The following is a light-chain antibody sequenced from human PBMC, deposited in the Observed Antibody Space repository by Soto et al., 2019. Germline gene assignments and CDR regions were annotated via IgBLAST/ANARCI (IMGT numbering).Light chain of an antibody. V-gene: IGKV3-20*01. CDR3: QQFCDSLT. CDR1: QSLSSTY. Sequence: IVLTQSPGTRYFSPRERATLSFMASQSLSSTYLVWYQQKPGPAPRLLIYGATSRASGIPDRFSGSGSGTDFTLTISRLETEDFAVYYCQQFCDSLTFGPGTKVDNK. J-gene: IGKJ3*01. CDR2: GAT.